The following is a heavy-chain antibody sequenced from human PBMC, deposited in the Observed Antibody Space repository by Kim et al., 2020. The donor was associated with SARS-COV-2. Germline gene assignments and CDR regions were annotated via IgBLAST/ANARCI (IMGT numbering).Heavy chain of an antibody. Sequence: GGSLRLSCSASGFTFSSYAMHWVRQAPGKGLEYVSAISSNGGSTYYADSVKGRFTISRDNSKNTLYLQMSSLRAEDTAVYYCVKDVQGYDFWSGYAALDYWGQGTLVTVSS. CDR2: ISSNGGST. V-gene: IGHV3-64D*06. CDR1: GFTFSSYA. J-gene: IGHJ4*02. CDR3: VKDVQGYDFWSGYAALDY. D-gene: IGHD3-3*01.